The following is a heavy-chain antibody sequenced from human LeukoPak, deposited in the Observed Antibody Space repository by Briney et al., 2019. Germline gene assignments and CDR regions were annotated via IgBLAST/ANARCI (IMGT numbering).Heavy chain of an antibody. J-gene: IGHJ4*02. CDR3: ARLYSSSLDY. CDR2: INHSGST. Sequence: PSETLSLTCAVYGGSFSGYYWSWIRQPPGKGLEWIGEINHSGSTNYNPSLKSRVTISVDTSKNQFSLKLSSVTAADTAVYYCARLYSSSLDYWGQGTLVTVSS. CDR1: GGSFSGYY. V-gene: IGHV4-34*01. D-gene: IGHD6-13*01.